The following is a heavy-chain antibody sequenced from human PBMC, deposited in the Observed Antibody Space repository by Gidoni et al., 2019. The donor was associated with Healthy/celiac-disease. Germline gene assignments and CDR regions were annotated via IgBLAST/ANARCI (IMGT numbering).Heavy chain of an antibody. CDR2: ISYDGSNK. J-gene: IGHJ4*02. CDR1: GFAFSSYG. D-gene: IGHD5-18*01. Sequence: QVQLVESGRAVVPPGRSPILAGAASGFAFSSYGMHWVRQAPGKGLEWVAVISYDGSNKYYADSVKGRFTISRDNSKNTLYLQMNSLRAEDTAVYYCARAVSQLWTPSDYWGQGTLVTVSS. V-gene: IGHV3-30*03. CDR3: ARAVSQLWTPSDY.